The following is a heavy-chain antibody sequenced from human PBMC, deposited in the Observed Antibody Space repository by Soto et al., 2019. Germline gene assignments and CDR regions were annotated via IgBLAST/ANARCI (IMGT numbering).Heavy chain of an antibody. J-gene: IGHJ5*02. CDR2: IIPIFGTA. V-gene: IGHV1-69*13. CDR3: ARVNEWWFDP. D-gene: IGHD1-1*01. Sequence: SVKVSCKASGGTFSSYAISWVRQAPGQGLEWMGGIIPIFGTANYAQKFQGRVTITADESTSTAYMELRSLRSDDTAVYYCARVNEWWFDPWGQGTLVTVSS. CDR1: GGTFSSYA.